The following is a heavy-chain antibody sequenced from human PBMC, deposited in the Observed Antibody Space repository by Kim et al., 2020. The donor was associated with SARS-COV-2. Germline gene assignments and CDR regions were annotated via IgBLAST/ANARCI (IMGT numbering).Heavy chain of an antibody. V-gene: IGHV4-59*08. CDR2: IYDSGNA. J-gene: IGHJ1*01. CDR1: DGSMSGYS. D-gene: IGHD3-10*01. CDR3: ARHILRRGLIN. Sequence: SETLSLTCTVSDGSMSGYSWSWIRQTPGRGLEWIGLIYDSGNANYSPSFKSRVTMSVDTSKSLFSLRLSSVTATDSAMYYCARHILRRGLINWGQGTLVT.